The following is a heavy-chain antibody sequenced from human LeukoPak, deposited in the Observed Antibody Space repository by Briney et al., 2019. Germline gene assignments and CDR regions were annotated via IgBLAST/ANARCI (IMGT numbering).Heavy chain of an antibody. CDR3: ARLGDSSGYYRYNYYYYYYIDV. Sequence: GGSLRLSCAASGFAFSNYWMTWVRQAPGKGLEWVANIKRDGSEKYYVDSVKGRFTISRDNAKNSLSLQMNSLRAEDTAVYYCARLGDSSGYYRYNYYYYYYIDVWGKGTTVTVSS. J-gene: IGHJ6*03. CDR2: IKRDGSEK. D-gene: IGHD3-22*01. CDR1: GFAFSNYW. V-gene: IGHV3-7*01.